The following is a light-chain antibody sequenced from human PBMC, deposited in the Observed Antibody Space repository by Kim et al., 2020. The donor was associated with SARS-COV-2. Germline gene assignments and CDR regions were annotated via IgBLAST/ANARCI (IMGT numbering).Light chain of an antibody. CDR1: SNDVGGSKY. V-gene: IGLV2-14*03. Sequence: QSALTQPASVSGSPGQSITISCTGTSNDVGGSKYVSWYQQHQGSAPKLMLYDVSNRPSGVSNRFSGSKSGNTAYLTISGLQPEDEADYFCSSYTRSNTLLLGTGTTVTVL. CDR2: DVS. J-gene: IGLJ1*01. CDR3: SSYTRSNTLL.